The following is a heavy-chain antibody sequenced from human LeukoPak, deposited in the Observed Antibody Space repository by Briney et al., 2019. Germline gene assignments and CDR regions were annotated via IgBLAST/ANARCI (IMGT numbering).Heavy chain of an antibody. CDR1: GFTASSSY. J-gene: IGHJ6*02. CDR2: IYSAGST. Sequence: GGSLRLSCAASGFTASSSYISWVRQAPGKGLKWVSVIYSAGSTYYADSVKGRFTISRDNSKNTLYLQLNSLRPEDTAVYYCARDLVAAREDYHYYGSDVWGQGTTVTVS. V-gene: IGHV3-66*02. D-gene: IGHD2-15*01. CDR3: ARDLVAAREDYHYYGSDV.